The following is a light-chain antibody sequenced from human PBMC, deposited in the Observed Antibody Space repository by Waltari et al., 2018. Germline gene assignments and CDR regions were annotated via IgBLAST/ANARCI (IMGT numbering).Light chain of an antibody. V-gene: IGKV3-15*01. J-gene: IGKJ4*01. CDR1: QSVSIS. CDR2: AAS. CDR3: QQYKDWPLT. Sequence: EILMTQSPATLSVSPGARVIPSCRASQSVSISLAWYQQRPGQAPRLLISAASTSATGLPARFSGSGSGTEFTLTISSMQSEDFAVYYCQQYKDWPLTFGGGTKVEIK.